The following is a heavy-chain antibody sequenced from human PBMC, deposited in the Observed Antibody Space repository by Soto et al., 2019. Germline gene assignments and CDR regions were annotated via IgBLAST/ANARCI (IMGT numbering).Heavy chain of an antibody. CDR3: ARTGRYYGSGKTMYGMDV. CDR1: GGSISSGGYY. Sequence: SETLSLTCTVPGGSISSGGYYWSWIRQHPGKGLEWIGYIYYSGSTYYNPSLKSRVTISVDTSKNQFSLKLSSVTAADTAVYYCARTGRYYGSGKTMYGMDVWGQGTTVTVSS. D-gene: IGHD3-10*01. CDR2: IYYSGST. V-gene: IGHV4-31*03. J-gene: IGHJ6*02.